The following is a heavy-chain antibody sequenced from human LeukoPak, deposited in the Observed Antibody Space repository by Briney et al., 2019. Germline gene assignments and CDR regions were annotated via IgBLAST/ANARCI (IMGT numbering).Heavy chain of an antibody. CDR1: GGSLSSYF. D-gene: IGHD1-26*01. Sequence: SETLSLTCTVSGGSLSSYFWSWIRQPPGKGLEWIGYIFYSGSTNYNPSLKIRVTISVDTSKSQFSLNLTSVTAADTAFYYCARRSPGGAADYWGQGTLVTVSS. CDR2: IFYSGST. CDR3: ARRSPGGAADY. V-gene: IGHV4-59*08. J-gene: IGHJ4*02.